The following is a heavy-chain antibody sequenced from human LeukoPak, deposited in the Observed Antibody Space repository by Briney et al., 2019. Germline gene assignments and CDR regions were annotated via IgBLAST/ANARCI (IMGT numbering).Heavy chain of an antibody. CDR3: AGGLRSSWYFDY. CDR2: INHSGST. Sequence: PSETLSLTCAVSGGSFSGYFWNWIRQPPGKGLEWIGEINHSGSTNYNPSLKSRVTISVDTSKNQFSLKLSSVTAADTAVYYCAGGLRSSWYFDYWGQGTLVTVSS. D-gene: IGHD6-13*01. J-gene: IGHJ4*02. V-gene: IGHV4-34*01. CDR1: GGSFSGYF.